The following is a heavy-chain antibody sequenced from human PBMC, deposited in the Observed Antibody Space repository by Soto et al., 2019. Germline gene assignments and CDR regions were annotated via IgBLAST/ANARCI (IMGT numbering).Heavy chain of an antibody. Sequence: QLTLKESGPSLVKPTQTLTLTCTFSGFSLTNTGVTVGWIRQPPGKALEWLALVYWHDDKRYNPALRNRLTLAKDTYKKRVVLTLANVGPVDTATYHCAHSQFEILTGPFDSWGRGRLVTVSS. CDR3: AHSQFEILTGPFDS. V-gene: IGHV2-5*01. CDR2: VYWHDDK. CDR1: GFSLTNTGVT. J-gene: IGHJ5*01. D-gene: IGHD3-9*01.